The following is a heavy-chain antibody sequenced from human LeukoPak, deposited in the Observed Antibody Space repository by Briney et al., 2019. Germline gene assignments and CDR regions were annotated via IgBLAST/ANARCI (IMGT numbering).Heavy chain of an antibody. CDR1: GGTFSSYA. V-gene: IGHV1-69*06. D-gene: IGHD1-26*01. CDR2: IIPIFGTA. Sequence: ASVKVSCKASGGTFSSYAISWVRQAPGQGLEWMGGIIPIFGTANYAQKFQGRVTITADKSTSTAYMELSRLRSDDTAVYYCARAPWSPPYYYYYMDVWGKGTTVTISS. CDR3: ARAPWSPPYYYYYMDV. J-gene: IGHJ6*03.